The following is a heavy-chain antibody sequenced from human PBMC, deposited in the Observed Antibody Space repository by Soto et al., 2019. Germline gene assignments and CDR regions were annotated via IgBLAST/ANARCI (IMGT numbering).Heavy chain of an antibody. J-gene: IGHJ4*02. D-gene: IGHD6-19*01. V-gene: IGHV1-18*01. Sequence: ASVKVSCKASGYTFTSYGISWVRQAPGQGLEWMGWISAYNGNTNYAQKLQGRVTTTTDTSTSTAYMELRSLRSDDTAVYYCARVIQGQQWLDREIDYWGQGTLVTVSS. CDR3: ARVIQGQQWLDREIDY. CDR1: GYTFTSYG. CDR2: ISAYNGNT.